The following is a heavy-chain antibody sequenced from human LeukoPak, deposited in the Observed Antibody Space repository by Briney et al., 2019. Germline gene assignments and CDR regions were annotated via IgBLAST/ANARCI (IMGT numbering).Heavy chain of an antibody. V-gene: IGHV3-48*04. CDR3: ARDPTGGYSDY. CDR1: GFTFSTYS. D-gene: IGHD3-22*01. CDR2: ISSSSSTI. J-gene: IGHJ4*02. Sequence: PGGSLRLSCAASGFTFSTYSMNWVRQAPGKGLEWVSYISSSSSTIYYADSVKGRFTTSRDNAKNSLYLQMNSLRAEDTAVYYCARDPTGGYSDYWGQGTLVAVSS.